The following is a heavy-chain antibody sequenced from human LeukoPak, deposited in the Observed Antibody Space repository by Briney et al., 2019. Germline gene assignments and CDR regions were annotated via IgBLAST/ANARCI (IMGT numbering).Heavy chain of an antibody. V-gene: IGHV4-38-2*02. CDR1: GYSISSGYY. Sequence: SETLSLTCAVSGYSISSGYYWGWIRQPPGKGLEWIGSIHHGGSTYYDPSLKSRVTISLDTSKDQLSLKVRSVTAADTAVYYCARDRSPYGDYTFDFWGQGTLVTVSS. D-gene: IGHD4-17*01. CDR3: ARDRSPYGDYTFDF. CDR2: IHHGGST. J-gene: IGHJ4*02.